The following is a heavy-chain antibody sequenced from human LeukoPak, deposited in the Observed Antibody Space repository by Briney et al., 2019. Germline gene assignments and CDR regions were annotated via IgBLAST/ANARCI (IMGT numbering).Heavy chain of an antibody. D-gene: IGHD1-26*01. CDR2: IRRKAYGGKT. Sequence: GGSLRLSCTASGFTSGDYAMSWVRQAPGKGLEWVGFIRRKAYGGKTEYAASVKGRFTISRDNYKSIDYLQMNSLKTEDTAVYYCTRVSGSYYSDQYYFDYWGQGTLVTVSS. J-gene: IGHJ4*02. V-gene: IGHV3-49*04. CDR3: TRVSGSYYSDQYYFDY. CDR1: GFTSGDYA.